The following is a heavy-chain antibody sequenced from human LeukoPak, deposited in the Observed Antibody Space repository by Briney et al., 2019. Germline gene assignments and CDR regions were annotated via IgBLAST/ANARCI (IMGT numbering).Heavy chain of an antibody. Sequence: PGGSLRLSCAASGFTVSSNHMSWVRQAPGKGLEWVSLIYSDGGTYHADSVKGRFTISRDNSKNTVHLQMNSLRVEDTAVYYCARVWELSFDYWGRGTLVTVSS. CDR2: IYSDGGT. CDR1: GFTVSSNH. J-gene: IGHJ4*02. V-gene: IGHV3-53*01. CDR3: ARVWELSFDY. D-gene: IGHD1-26*01.